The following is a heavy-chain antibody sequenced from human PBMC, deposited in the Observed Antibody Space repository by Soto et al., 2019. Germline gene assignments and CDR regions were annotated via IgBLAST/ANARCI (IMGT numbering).Heavy chain of an antibody. CDR3: ARDLRAAGRPGMDV. Sequence: QVQLVQSGAEVKKPGSSVKVSCKASGGSFSSYAISWVRQAPGQGLEWMGGIIPIVGTGNYAQNFQGRVTITADESTSTAYMELTGLRSEYTAMYYCARDLRAAGRPGMDVWGQGTTVTVSS. CDR2: IIPIVGTG. CDR1: GGSFSSYA. J-gene: IGHJ6*02. V-gene: IGHV1-69*01. D-gene: IGHD6-13*01.